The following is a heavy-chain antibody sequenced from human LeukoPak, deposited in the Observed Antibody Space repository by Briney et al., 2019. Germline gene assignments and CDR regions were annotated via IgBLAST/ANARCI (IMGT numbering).Heavy chain of an antibody. Sequence: PGGSLRLSCAASGFTFRNNWMTWVRQAPGKGLEWVAHIKEDGSAQNYIDSVKGRFTISRDNAKNSLFLQMNSVRAEDTGIYYCARDLGWFHFDSWGQGTLVTVSS. CDR3: ARDLGWFHFDS. D-gene: IGHD2-15*01. CDR2: IKEDGSAQ. CDR1: GFTFRNNW. J-gene: IGHJ4*02. V-gene: IGHV3-7*01.